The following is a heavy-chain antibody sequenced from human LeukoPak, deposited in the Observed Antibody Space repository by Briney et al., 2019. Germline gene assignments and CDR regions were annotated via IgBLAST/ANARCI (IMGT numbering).Heavy chain of an antibody. CDR1: GFTLSSYA. J-gene: IGHJ4*02. Sequence: GGSLRLSCAASGFTLSSYAMSWVRQAPGKGLEWVSVVSGSGGSTYYADSVKGRFTLSRDNSKNTLYLQINSLRAGDTAVYFCAKVSDFWSGYQDYWGQGALVSVSS. V-gene: IGHV3-23*01. D-gene: IGHD3-3*01. CDR2: VSGSGGST. CDR3: AKVSDFWSGYQDY.